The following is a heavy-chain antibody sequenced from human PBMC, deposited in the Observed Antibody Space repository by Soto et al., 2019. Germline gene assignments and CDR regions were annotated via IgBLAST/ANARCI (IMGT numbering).Heavy chain of an antibody. CDR2: ISDGGDLT. CDR1: GFAFTSHP. V-gene: IGHV3-23*01. Sequence: XGSLHLSCAASGFAFTSHPMSWVRQAPEKGLEWVAGISDGGDLTYNADSVRGRFTISRDNSRNTLYLQMNSLRAEDTAVYYCARRVIGSSRDFDIWGQGTMVTVSS. D-gene: IGHD3-10*01. J-gene: IGHJ3*02. CDR3: ARRVIGSSRDFDI.